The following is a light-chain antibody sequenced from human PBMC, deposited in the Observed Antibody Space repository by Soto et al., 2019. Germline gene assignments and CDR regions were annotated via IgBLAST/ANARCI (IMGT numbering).Light chain of an antibody. CDR1: QDIRSS. J-gene: IGKJ4*01. Sequence: DIQLTQSPSFLSASVGDRLTITCRASQDIRSSLAWYQQKPGKAPNLLIYTVSTLLSGVPSRFSGSRSGTEFTLTISSLQPEDFATYYCQQFNSSPFTFGGGTKVEI. CDR2: TVS. CDR3: QQFNSSPFT. V-gene: IGKV1-9*01.